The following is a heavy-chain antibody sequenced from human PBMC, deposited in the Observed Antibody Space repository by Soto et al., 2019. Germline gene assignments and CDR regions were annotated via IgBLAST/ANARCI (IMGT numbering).Heavy chain of an antibody. D-gene: IGHD3-22*01. J-gene: IGHJ5*02. Sequence: GESLKISCKGSVYSFTSYWIGWVRQMPGKGLEWMGIIYPGDSDTRYSPSFQGQVTISADKSISTAYLQWSSLKASDTAMYYCARKYYYDSSGYSPNWFDPWGQGTLVTVSS. V-gene: IGHV5-51*01. CDR3: ARKYYYDSSGYSPNWFDP. CDR2: IYPGDSDT. CDR1: VYSFTSYW.